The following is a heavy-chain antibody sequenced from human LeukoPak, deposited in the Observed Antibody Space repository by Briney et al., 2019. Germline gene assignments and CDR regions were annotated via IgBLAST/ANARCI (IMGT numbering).Heavy chain of an antibody. CDR3: ARHGFRSGSYYFDY. CDR1: GGSISSNY. CDR2: IYTSGST. Sequence: PSETLSLTCTVSGGSISSNYWSWIRQPPGKGLEWIGYIYTSGSTNYSPSLKSRVTISVDTSKNQFSLKLSSVTAADTAVYYCARHGFRSGSYYFDYWGQETLVTVSS. V-gene: IGHV4-4*09. D-gene: IGHD1-26*01. J-gene: IGHJ4*02.